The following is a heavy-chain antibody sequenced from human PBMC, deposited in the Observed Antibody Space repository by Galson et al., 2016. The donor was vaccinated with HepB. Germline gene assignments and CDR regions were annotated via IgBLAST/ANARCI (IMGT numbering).Heavy chain of an antibody. V-gene: IGHV1-69*13. CDR2: MIPVFGTA. D-gene: IGHD6-19*01. CDR3: ATDLEVVAGHGMGV. Sequence: SVKVSCKASGGTFMNYAINWVRQAPGQGLEWIGRMIPVFGTANYAQKLQGRITITADESTSTVYMELKSLISEDTAVYYFATDLEVVAGHGMGVWRHWTTVTVS. J-gene: IGHJ6*01. CDR1: GGTFMNYA.